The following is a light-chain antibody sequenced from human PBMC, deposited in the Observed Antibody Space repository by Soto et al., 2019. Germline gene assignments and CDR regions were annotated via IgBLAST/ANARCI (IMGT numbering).Light chain of an antibody. CDR3: QQYNNWPGT. J-gene: IGKJ1*01. CDR2: GAS. V-gene: IGKV3-15*01. CDR1: QSVSSN. Sequence: EIVMTQSPATLSVSPGERATLSCRASQSVSSNLAWYQQKPGQAPRLLIYGASTRVTGIPARFSGGGSGTEFTLTISSLQSKDFAVYYCQQYNNWPGTFGQGTKVEIK.